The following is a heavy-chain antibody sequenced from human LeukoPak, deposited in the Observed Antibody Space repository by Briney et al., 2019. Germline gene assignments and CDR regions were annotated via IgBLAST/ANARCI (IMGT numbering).Heavy chain of an antibody. V-gene: IGHV4-59*08. D-gene: IGHD3-3*01. CDR2: IYYSGST. CDR3: ARGGDDFWSGYYIFDY. J-gene: IGHJ4*02. CDR1: GGSISSYY. Sequence: SETLSLTCTVSGGSISSYYWSWIRQPPGKGLEWIGYIYYSGSTNYNPSLKSRVTISVDTSKNQFSLKLSSVTAADTAVYYCARGGDDFWSGYYIFDYWGQGTLVTVSS.